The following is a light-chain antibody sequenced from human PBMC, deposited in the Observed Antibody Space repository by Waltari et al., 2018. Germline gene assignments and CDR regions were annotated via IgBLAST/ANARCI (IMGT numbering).Light chain of an antibody. CDR3: CSYAGVNTFL. Sequence: QSALTQPASVSGSPGQSITIPCTGTSSDVGYYNIVSWYQQHPGTAPKLIISEVNKRPLGISSRFSGSKSDNTASLTISGLQPEDEAEYYCCSYAGVNTFLFGGGTKVTVL. CDR2: EVN. J-gene: IGLJ2*01. CDR1: SSDVGYYNI. V-gene: IGLV2-23*02.